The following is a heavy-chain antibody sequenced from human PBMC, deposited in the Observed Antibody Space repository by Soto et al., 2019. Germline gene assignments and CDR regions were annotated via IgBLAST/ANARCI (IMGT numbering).Heavy chain of an antibody. D-gene: IGHD4-4*01. CDR3: ARMEITTVTYYYGMDV. V-gene: IGHV1-69*01. Sequence: QVQLVQSGAEVKKPGSSVKVSCKASGGTFSSYAISWVRQAPGQGREWMGGIIPIFGTANYAQKFQGRVTITADESTSTSYMELGSLRSEDTAVYYCARMEITTVTYYYGMDVWGQGTTVTVSS. J-gene: IGHJ6*02. CDR1: GGTFSSYA. CDR2: IIPIFGTA.